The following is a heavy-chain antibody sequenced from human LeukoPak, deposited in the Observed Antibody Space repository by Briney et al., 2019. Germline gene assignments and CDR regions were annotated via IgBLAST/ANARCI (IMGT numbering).Heavy chain of an antibody. D-gene: IGHD5-12*01. CDR3: ARLNSGYDYFDY. CDR1: GYTFTGFY. CDR2: INPDSGGT. Sequence: ASVKVSCKASGYTFTGFYMHWVRQAPGQGLEWMGWINPDSGGTNYAQKFQGRVTVTRDTSISTAYMELSRLRSDDTAVYYCARLNSGYDYFDYWGQGTLVTVSS. J-gene: IGHJ4*02. V-gene: IGHV1-2*02.